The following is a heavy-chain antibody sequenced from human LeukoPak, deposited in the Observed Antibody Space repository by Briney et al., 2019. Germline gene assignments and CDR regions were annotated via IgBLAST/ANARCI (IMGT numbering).Heavy chain of an antibody. D-gene: IGHD3-9*01. Sequence: GGSLRLSCAASGFTFSSYAMSWVRQAPGKGLEWVSAISGSGGSTYYADSVKGRFTISRDNSKNTLYLQTNSLRAEDTAVYYCAKVPYDILTGYFFPDYWGQGTLVTVSS. J-gene: IGHJ4*02. V-gene: IGHV3-23*01. CDR1: GFTFSSYA. CDR2: ISGSGGST. CDR3: AKVPYDILTGYFFPDY.